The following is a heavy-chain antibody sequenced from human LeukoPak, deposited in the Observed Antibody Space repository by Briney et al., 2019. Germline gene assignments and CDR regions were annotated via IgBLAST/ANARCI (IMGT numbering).Heavy chain of an antibody. Sequence: PGGSLRLSCAASGFIPSDYIINWVPQAPGKGLEWVSFISISGTYITYADSVKGRFTISRDNAKNSLYLQMNSLRAEDTAAYYCARDLSATARAYDYWGQGTLVTVSS. J-gene: IGHJ4*02. D-gene: IGHD1-26*01. CDR2: ISISGTYI. CDR1: GFIPSDYI. V-gene: IGHV3-21*01. CDR3: ARDLSATARAYDY.